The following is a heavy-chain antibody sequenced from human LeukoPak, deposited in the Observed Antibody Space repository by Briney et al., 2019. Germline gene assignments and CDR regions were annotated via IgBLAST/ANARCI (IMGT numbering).Heavy chain of an antibody. D-gene: IGHD6-19*01. J-gene: IGHJ4*02. CDR2: IYWNDDK. V-gene: IGHV2-5*01. CDR1: GFSPSTSGVG. CDR3: AHRSIAVAFDY. Sequence: GSGPTLVKPTQTLTLTCTFSGFSPSTSGVGVGWIRQPPGKALEWLALIYWNDDKRYSPSLKSRLTITKDTSKNQVVLTMTNMDPVDTATYYCAHRSIAVAFDYWGQGTLVTVSS.